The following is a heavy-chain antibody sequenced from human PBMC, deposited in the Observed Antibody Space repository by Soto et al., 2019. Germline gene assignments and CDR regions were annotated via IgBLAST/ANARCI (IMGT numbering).Heavy chain of an antibody. J-gene: IGHJ6*03. CDR2: INHSGST. D-gene: IGHD4-17*01. Sequence: SETLSLTCAVYGGSFSGYYWSWIRQPPGKGLEWIGEINHSGSTNYNPSLKSRVTISVDTSKNQFSLKLSSVTAADTAVYYCARGSRGRVTTLPRYYYYYMDVWGKGTTVTVSS. CDR3: ARGSRGRVTTLPRYYYYYMDV. V-gene: IGHV4-34*01. CDR1: GGSFSGYY.